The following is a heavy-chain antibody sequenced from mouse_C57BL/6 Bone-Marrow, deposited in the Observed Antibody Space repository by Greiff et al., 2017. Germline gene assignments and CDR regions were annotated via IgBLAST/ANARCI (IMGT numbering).Heavy chain of an antibody. CDR1: GYTFTSYG. J-gene: IGHJ3*01. CDR3: ARWDYDGVSFAY. D-gene: IGHD2-4*01. V-gene: IGHV1-81*01. Sequence: QVQLQQSGAELARPGASVKLSCKASGYTFTSYGISWVKQSTGQGLEWIGEIYPRSGNTYYNEKFKGKATLTADKSSSTAYMELRSLTSEDSAVYFCARWDYDGVSFAYWGQGTLVTVSA. CDR2: IYPRSGNT.